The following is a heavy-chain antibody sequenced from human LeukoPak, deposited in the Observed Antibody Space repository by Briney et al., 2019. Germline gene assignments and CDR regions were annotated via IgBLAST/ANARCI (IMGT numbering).Heavy chain of an antibody. CDR3: ASLRWLQFNSYYFDF. CDR1: GFTFSSYW. CDR2: IKQDGSEK. Sequence: GGSLRLSCAASGFTFSSYWMSWGRQAPGKGLERVANIKQDGSEKYYVDSVKGRFTISRDNAKNSLYLQMNSLRAEDTAVYYCASLRWLQFNSYYFDFWGQGTLVTVSS. V-gene: IGHV3-7*01. D-gene: IGHD5-24*01. J-gene: IGHJ4*02.